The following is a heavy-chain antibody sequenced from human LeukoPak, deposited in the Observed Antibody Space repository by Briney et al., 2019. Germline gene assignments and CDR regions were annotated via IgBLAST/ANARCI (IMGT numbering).Heavy chain of an antibody. CDR2: INPNSGGT. V-gene: IGHV1-2*02. D-gene: IGHD4-17*01. J-gene: IGHJ4*02. Sequence: ASVKVSCRASGYTFTGYYMHWVRQAPGQGREWMGWINPNSGGTNYAQKFQGRVTMTRDTSISTAYMELSRLRSDDTAVYYCATGGGAYGDYAGDWGQGTLVTVSS. CDR3: ATGGGAYGDYAGD. CDR1: GYTFTGYY.